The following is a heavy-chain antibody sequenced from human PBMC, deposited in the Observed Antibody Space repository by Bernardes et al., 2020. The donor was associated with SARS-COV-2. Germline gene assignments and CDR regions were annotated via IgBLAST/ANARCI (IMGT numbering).Heavy chain of an antibody. J-gene: IGHJ4*02. D-gene: IGHD3-3*01. CDR2: ISGSGGST. CDR1: GFTFSSYA. CDR3: AILNYDFWSGYMDY. V-gene: IGHV3-23*01. Sequence: GSLRLSCAASGFTFSSYAMSWVRQAPGKGLEWVSAISGSGGSTYYADSVKGRFTISRDNSKNTLYLQMNSLRAEDTAVYYCAILNYDFWSGYMDYWGQGTQVTVSS.